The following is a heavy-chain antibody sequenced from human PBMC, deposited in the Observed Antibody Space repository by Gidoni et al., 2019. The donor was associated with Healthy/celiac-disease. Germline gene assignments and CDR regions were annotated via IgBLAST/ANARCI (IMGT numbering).Heavy chain of an antibody. CDR1: GSSISSSSYY. Sequence: QLQLQSSGPGLVKPSATLSLTFTVPGSSISSSSYYWGWIRQPPGKGLEWIGSIYYSGSTYHNPSLKSRVTISVDTSKIQFALKLSSVTAADTAVYYCARHKMATMLSEYFDYWGQGTLVTVSS. CDR3: ARHKMATMLSEYFDY. CDR2: IYYSGST. D-gene: IGHD3-16*02. J-gene: IGHJ4*02. V-gene: IGHV4-39*01.